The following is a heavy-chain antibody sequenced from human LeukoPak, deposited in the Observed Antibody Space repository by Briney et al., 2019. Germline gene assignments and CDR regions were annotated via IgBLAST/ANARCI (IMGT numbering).Heavy chain of an antibody. CDR2: ISGSGFST. CDR3: AKDPPCYYDSSGYYDY. J-gene: IGHJ4*02. D-gene: IGHD3-22*01. Sequence: GGSLRLSCAASGFTFSSYAMSWVRQAPGKGLEWVSAISGSGFSTYYADSVKGRFTISRDNSKNTLYLQMNSLRAEDTAVYYCAKDPPCYYDSSGYYDYWGQGTLVTVSS. CDR1: GFTFSSYA. V-gene: IGHV3-23*01.